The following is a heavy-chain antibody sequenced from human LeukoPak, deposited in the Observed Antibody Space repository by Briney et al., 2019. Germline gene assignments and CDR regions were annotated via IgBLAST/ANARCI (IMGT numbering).Heavy chain of an antibody. CDR1: GGSFSGYY. V-gene: IGHV4-34*01. D-gene: IGHD4-17*01. J-gene: IGHJ4*02. CDR3: ARFYGLGYFDY. CDR2: INHSGST. Sequence: SETLSLTCAVYGGSFSGYYWNWIRQPPGKGLEWIGEINHSGSTNYNPSLKSRVTVSVDTSKNQFSLKLSSVTAADTAVYYCARFYGLGYFDYWGQGTLVTVSS.